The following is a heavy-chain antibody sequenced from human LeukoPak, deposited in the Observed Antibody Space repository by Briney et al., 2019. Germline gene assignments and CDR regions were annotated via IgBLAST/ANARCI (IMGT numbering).Heavy chain of an antibody. J-gene: IGHJ4*02. CDR1: GFTFSSYE. D-gene: IGHD3-10*01. Sequence: GGSLRLSCAASGFTFSSYEMNGVRQGPGKGLEWLSYIGNIGSVIYYADSVKGRFTISRDNAKNSLYLQMDSLRAEFTAVNHCARERLVQVHSEFFDHWGQGILVSVSS. CDR2: IGNIGSVI. V-gene: IGHV3-48*03. CDR3: ARERLVQVHSEFFDH.